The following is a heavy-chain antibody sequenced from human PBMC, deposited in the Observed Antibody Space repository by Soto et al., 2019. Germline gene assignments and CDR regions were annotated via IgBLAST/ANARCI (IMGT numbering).Heavy chain of an antibody. CDR2: IKQDGSET. CDR3: ARDPDLLVAHYFDY. CDR1: GFTFSSFC. V-gene: IGHV3-7*01. J-gene: IGHJ4*02. D-gene: IGHD2-8*02. Sequence: EVQLVESGGGLVQPGGSLRLSCAASGFTFSSFCMNWVRQAPGKGLEWVANIKQDGSETYYVDSVKGRFTISRDNAKNPLYLQMNSLRAEDTAVYYCARDPDLLVAHYFDYWGQGTLVTVSS.